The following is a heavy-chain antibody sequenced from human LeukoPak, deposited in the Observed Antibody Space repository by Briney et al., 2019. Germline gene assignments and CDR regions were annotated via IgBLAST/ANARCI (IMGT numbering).Heavy chain of an antibody. Sequence: GGSLRLSCAASGFTFSNYAMNWVRQAPGKGREWVSAISSSAASIYYADSVKGRFTISRDNSKNTLWLQMNSLRDEDTAVYYCAKSQPSAISWFDPWGQGTLVTVSS. CDR2: ISSSAASI. CDR3: AKSQPSAISWFDP. CDR1: GFTFSNYA. D-gene: IGHD2-2*02. J-gene: IGHJ5*02. V-gene: IGHV3-23*01.